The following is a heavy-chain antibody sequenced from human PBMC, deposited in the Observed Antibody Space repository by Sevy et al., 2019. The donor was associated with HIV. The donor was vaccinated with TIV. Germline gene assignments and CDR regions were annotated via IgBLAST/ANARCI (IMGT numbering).Heavy chain of an antibody. CDR3: ARGPEYSSSSGYYYYGMDV. CDR2: TYYRSKWYN. J-gene: IGHJ6*02. Sequence: SQTLSLTCAISGDSVSSNSAAWNWIRQSPSRGLEWLGRTYYRSKWYNDYAVSVKSRITINPDTSKNQFFLQLNSVTPEDTAVYYCARGPEYSSSSGYYYYGMDVWGQGTTVTVSS. CDR1: GDSVSSNSAA. D-gene: IGHD6-6*01. V-gene: IGHV6-1*01.